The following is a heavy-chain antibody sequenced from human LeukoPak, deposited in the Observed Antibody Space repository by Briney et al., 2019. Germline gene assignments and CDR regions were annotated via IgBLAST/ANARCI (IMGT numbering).Heavy chain of an antibody. CDR1: GFTFSSYA. V-gene: IGHV3-74*01. D-gene: IGHD1-14*01. CDR2: INPGGSSI. CDR3: ARSNQADDY. Sequence: GGSLRLSCAASGFTFSSYAMSWVRQAPGKGLVWVARINPGGSSITYADSVKGRFTISRDNTKNTLYLQMDSLRAEDTGVYYCARSNQADDYWGQGTLVTVSS. J-gene: IGHJ4*02.